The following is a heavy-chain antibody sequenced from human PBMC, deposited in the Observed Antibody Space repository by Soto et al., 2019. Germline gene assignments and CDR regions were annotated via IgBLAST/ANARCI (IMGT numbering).Heavy chain of an antibody. V-gene: IGHV3-30*18. D-gene: IGHD3-9*01. CDR1: GFTFSSYG. J-gene: IGHJ4*02. CDR2: ISYDGSNK. Sequence: GGSLRLSCAASGFTFSSYGMHWVRQAPGKGLEWVAVISYDGSNKYYADSVKGRFTISRDNSKNTLYLQMNSLRAEDTAVYYCAKEGLRRPIRYFDWPPGGYFDYWGQGTLVTVSS. CDR3: AKEGLRRPIRYFDWPPGGYFDY.